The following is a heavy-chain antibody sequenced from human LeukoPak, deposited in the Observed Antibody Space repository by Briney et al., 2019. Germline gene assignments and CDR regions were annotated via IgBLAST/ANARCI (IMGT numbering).Heavy chain of an antibody. V-gene: IGHV1-69*13. D-gene: IGHD3-3*01. CDR1: GGTFSSYA. CDR2: IIPIFGTA. CDR3: ARVRATSFLGWRSDVDWFDP. Sequence: APVKVSCKASGGTFSSYAISWVRQAPGQGLEWMGGIIPIFGTANYAQKFQGRVTITADESTSTAYMELSSLRSEDTAVYYCARVRATSFLGWRSDVDWFDPWGQGTLVTVSS. J-gene: IGHJ5*02.